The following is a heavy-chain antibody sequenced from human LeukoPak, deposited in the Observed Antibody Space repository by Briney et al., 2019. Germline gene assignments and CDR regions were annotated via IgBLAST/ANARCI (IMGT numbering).Heavy chain of an antibody. CDR1: GYTFTGYY. Sequence: GASVKVSCKASGYTFTGYYMHWVRQATGQGLEWMGWMNPNSGNTGYAQKFQGRVTITRNTSISTAYMELSSLRSEDTAVYYCARSFQMTTVSPGYWGQGTLVTVSS. CDR3: ARSFQMTTVSPGY. D-gene: IGHD4-17*01. V-gene: IGHV1-8*03. CDR2: MNPNSGNT. J-gene: IGHJ4*02.